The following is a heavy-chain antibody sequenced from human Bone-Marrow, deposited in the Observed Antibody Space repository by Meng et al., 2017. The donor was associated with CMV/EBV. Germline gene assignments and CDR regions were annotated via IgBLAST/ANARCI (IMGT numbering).Heavy chain of an antibody. Sequence: GGSLRLSCAASGFTFSSYAMHWVRQAPGKGLEWVAVISYDGSNKYYADSVKGRFTISRDNAKNSLYLQMNSLRAEDTAVYYCARGADFWSGYYNDAFDIWGQGTRVTVSS. V-gene: IGHV3-30-3*01. J-gene: IGHJ3*02. CDR2: ISYDGSNK. D-gene: IGHD3-3*01. CDR1: GFTFSSYA. CDR3: ARGADFWSGYYNDAFDI.